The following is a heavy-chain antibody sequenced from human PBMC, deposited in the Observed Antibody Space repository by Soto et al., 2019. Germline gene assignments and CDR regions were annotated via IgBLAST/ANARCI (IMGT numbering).Heavy chain of an antibody. V-gene: IGHV4-30-4*01. CDR3: ARGIRRYYYDSSGYYNN. Sequence: RSETLSLTCTVSGGSISSGDYYWSWIRQPPGKGLEWIGYIYYSGSTYYNPSLKSRVTISVDTSKNQFSLKLSSVTAADTAVYYCARGIRRYYYDSSGYYNNWGQGTLVTVSS. D-gene: IGHD3-22*01. J-gene: IGHJ4*02. CDR1: GGSISSGDYY. CDR2: IYYSGST.